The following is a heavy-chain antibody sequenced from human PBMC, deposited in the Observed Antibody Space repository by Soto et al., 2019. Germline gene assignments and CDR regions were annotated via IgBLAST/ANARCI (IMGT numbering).Heavy chain of an antibody. D-gene: IGHD3-10*01. CDR1: GGSFSGYY. CDR3: GSHSTMVRENYYYGMDV. CDR2: INHSGST. V-gene: IGHV4-34*01. J-gene: IGHJ6*02. Sequence: SETLSLTCAVYGGSFSGYYWSWIRQPPGKGLEWIGEINHSGSTNYNPSLKSRVTISVDTSKNQFSLKLSSVTAADTAVYYCGSHSTMVRENYYYGMDVWGQGTTVTVSS.